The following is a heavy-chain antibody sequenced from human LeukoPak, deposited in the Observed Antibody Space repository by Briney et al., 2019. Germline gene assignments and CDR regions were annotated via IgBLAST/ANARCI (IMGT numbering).Heavy chain of an antibody. J-gene: IGHJ4*02. CDR1: GGTFSSYA. V-gene: IGHV1-69*13. CDR2: IIPIFGTA. Sequence: ASVKVSCKASGGTFSSYAISWVRQAPGQGLEWMGGIIPIFGTANYAQKFQGRVTITADESTSTAYMELSSLRPEDTAVYYCARTLYGGYDYWGQGTLVTVSS. CDR3: ARTLYGGYDY. D-gene: IGHD4-17*01.